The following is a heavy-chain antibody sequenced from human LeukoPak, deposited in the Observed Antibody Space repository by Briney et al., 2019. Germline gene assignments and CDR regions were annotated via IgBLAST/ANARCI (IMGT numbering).Heavy chain of an antibody. CDR1: GGSISSSSYY. CDR2: IYYSGST. V-gene: IGHV4-39*02. J-gene: IGHJ5*02. CDR3: ARDIVVVPAAIEGNNWFDP. Sequence: PSETLSLTCTVSGGSISSSSYYWGWIRQPPGKGLEWIGSIYYSGSTYYNPSLKSRVTISVDTSKNQFSLKLSSVTAADTAVYYCARDIVVVPAAIEGNNWFDPWGQGTLVTVSS. D-gene: IGHD2-2*01.